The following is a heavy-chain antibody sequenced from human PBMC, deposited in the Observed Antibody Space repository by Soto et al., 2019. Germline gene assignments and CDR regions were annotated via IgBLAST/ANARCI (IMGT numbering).Heavy chain of an antibody. V-gene: IGHV1-69*01. Sequence: QVQLVQSGAEVKKPGSSVKVSCKAPGGTLSSYAINWVRQAPGQGLEWMGGIIPIFGSANYAPKFQGRVTSSADDSTSTAYMEVSSLRSEDTAVYYCAGTREIPYYHGMDVWGQGTTVTVSS. CDR3: AGTREIPYYHGMDV. CDR2: IIPIFGSA. CDR1: GGTLSSYA. D-gene: IGHD2-2*02. J-gene: IGHJ6*02.